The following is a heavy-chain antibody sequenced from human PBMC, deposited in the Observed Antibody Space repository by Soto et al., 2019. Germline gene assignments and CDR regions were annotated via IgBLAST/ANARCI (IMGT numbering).Heavy chain of an antibody. V-gene: IGHV1-69*13. Sequence: SVKVSCKASGGTFSSYAISWVRQAPGQGLEWMGGIIPIFGTANYAQKFQGRVTITADESTSTAYMELSSLRSEDTAVYYCARGITMVRGVIHLYYYYYGMDVWG. CDR2: IIPIFGTA. J-gene: IGHJ6*02. CDR1: GGTFSSYA. D-gene: IGHD3-10*01. CDR3: ARGITMVRGVIHLYYYYYGMDV.